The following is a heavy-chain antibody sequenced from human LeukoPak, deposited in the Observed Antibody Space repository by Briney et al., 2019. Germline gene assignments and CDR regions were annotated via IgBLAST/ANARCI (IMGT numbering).Heavy chain of an antibody. CDR1: GYSFTSYW. J-gene: IGHJ1*01. CDR3: SRHSGLAASGIYFQH. Sequence: TTGESLKISCKGSGYSFTSYWVGWVRQMPGKGLEWMGIIYPGDSDTRYSPSFQGQVTISADKSISTAYLQWSSLKASDTAMYYCSRHSGLAASGIYFQHWGQGTLVTVSS. D-gene: IGHD6-13*01. V-gene: IGHV5-51*01. CDR2: IYPGDSDT.